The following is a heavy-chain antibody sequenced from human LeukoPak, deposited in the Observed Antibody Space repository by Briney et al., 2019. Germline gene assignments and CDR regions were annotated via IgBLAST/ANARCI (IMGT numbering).Heavy chain of an antibody. V-gene: IGHV1-24*01. D-gene: IGHD5-18*01. CDR3: ATGLSRIQLWGGLGY. CDR1: GYTLTELS. J-gene: IGHJ4*02. CDR2: FDPEDGET. Sequence: ASVKVSRKVSGYTLTELSMHCVRQAPGKGLEWMGGFDPEDGETIYAQKFQGRVTMTEDTSTDTAYMELSSLRSEDTAVCYCATGLSRIQLWGGLGYWGQGTLVTVSS.